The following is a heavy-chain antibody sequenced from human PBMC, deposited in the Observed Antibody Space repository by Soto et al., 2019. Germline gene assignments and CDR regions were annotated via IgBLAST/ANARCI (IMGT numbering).Heavy chain of an antibody. D-gene: IGHD3-16*01. V-gene: IGHV3-74*01. J-gene: IGHJ5*02. CDR2: INPAGTIT. CDR1: GFPFSHYW. Sequence: GGSLRLSCAASGFPFSHYWMHWVRQTPGKGLVWVSRINPAGTITNYADSVVGRFTISRDNADSALFLQMNSLSAEATAIYYCTSDTFGLRGTWGQGTLVTVSS. CDR3: TSDTFGLRGT.